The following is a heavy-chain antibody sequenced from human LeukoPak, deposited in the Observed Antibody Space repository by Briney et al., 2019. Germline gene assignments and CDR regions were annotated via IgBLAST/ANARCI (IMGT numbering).Heavy chain of an antibody. D-gene: IGHD2-15*01. J-gene: IGHJ3*02. CDR3: AKCYVIDAFDI. CDR2: ISGSGGST. Sequence: GGSLRLSCAASGFTVSSNYMSWVRQAPGKGLEWVSAISGSGGSTYYADSVKGRFTISRDNSKNTLYLQMNSLRAEDTAVYYCAKCYVIDAFDIWGQGTMVTVSS. V-gene: IGHV3-23*01. CDR1: GFTVSSNY.